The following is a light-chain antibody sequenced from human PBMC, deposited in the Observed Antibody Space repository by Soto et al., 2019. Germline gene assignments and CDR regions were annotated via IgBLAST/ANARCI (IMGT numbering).Light chain of an antibody. J-gene: IGLJ7*01. CDR3: QTWGTGIRV. CDR2: VNSDGSL. CDR1: SGHSSYA. Sequence: QPVLTQSPSASASLGASVKLTCTLSSGHSSYAIAWHQQQPEKGPRYLMKVNSDGSLSKGDGIPDRFSGSSSGAERYLTISSLQSEDEADYYCQTWGTGIRVFGGGTQLTVL. V-gene: IGLV4-69*01.